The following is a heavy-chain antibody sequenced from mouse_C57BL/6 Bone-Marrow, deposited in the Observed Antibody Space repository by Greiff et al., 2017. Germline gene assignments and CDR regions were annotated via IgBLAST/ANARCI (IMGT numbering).Heavy chain of an antibody. Sequence: VKLQQSGPGLVQPSQSLSITCTVSGFSLPSYGVHWVRQSPGKGLEWLGVLCSGGSSDYNAAFISSLCISKDNSKSQVFFKMNSLQADDTAIYYSARSLYGYVEAMDYWGQGTSVTVSS. CDR2: LCSGGSS. CDR1: GFSLPSYG. V-gene: IGHV2-2*01. J-gene: IGHJ4*01. D-gene: IGHD2-2*01. CDR3: ARSLYGYVEAMDY.